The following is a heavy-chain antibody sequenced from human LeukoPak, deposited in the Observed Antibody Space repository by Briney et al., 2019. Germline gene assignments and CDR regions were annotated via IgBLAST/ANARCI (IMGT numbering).Heavy chain of an antibody. CDR3: ASGYSSGWFPFDY. Sequence: GGSLRLSCAASGLTFSSYAMSWVRQAPGKGLEWVSAISGSGGSTYYADSVKGRFTISRDNSKNTLYLQMNSLRAEDTAVYYCASGYSSGWFPFDYWGQGTLVTVSS. J-gene: IGHJ4*02. D-gene: IGHD6-19*01. CDR1: GLTFSSYA. V-gene: IGHV3-23*01. CDR2: ISGSGGST.